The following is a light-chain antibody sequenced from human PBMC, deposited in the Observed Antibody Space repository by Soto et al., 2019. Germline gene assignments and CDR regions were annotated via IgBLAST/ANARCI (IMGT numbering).Light chain of an antibody. J-gene: IGLJ1*01. CDR1: SSDVGGYNY. CDR3: SSYTSSSTPYV. V-gene: IGLV2-14*01. Sequence: QSALTQPASVSGSPGQSITISCTGTSSDVGGYNYVSWYQQHPGKAPKLMIYEVSNQPSGVSNRFSGSKSGNTASLTISGLQAEDEADYYCSSYTSSSTPYVFGPGTKVTLL. CDR2: EVS.